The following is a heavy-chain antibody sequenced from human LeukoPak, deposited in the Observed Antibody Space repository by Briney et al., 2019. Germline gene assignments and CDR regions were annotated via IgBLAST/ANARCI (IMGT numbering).Heavy chain of an antibody. Sequence: GGSLRLSCAASGFTFSNVVMNWVRQAPGKGLEWVSTIARGGGTTHYADSVQDRFIMYRDDSRNMVFLQMRSLRAEDAALYYCAREHRDVCRNPGCDFDLWGRGTLVTVSS. J-gene: IGHJ4*02. CDR3: AREHRDVCRNPGCDFDL. V-gene: IGHV3-23*01. CDR1: GFTFSNVV. CDR2: IARGGGTT. D-gene: IGHD1-14*01.